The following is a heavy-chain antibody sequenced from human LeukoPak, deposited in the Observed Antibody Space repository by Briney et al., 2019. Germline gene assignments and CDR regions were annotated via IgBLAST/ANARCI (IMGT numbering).Heavy chain of an antibody. CDR3: AVRSGSYKSWYFDY. CDR2: IYYSGST. CDR1: GGSISSGGYY. Sequence: SQTLSLTCTVSGGSISSGGYYWSWICQHPGKGLEWIGYIYYSGSTYYNPSLKSRVTISVDTSKNQFSLKLSSVTAADTAVYYCAVRSGSYKSWYFDYWGQGTLVTVSS. D-gene: IGHD3-10*01. J-gene: IGHJ4*02. V-gene: IGHV4-31*03.